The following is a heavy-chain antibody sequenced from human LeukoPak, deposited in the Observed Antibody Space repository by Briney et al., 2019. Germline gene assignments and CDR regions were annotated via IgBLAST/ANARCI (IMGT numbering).Heavy chain of an antibody. CDR3: AIRVRGGARGAFDY. D-gene: IGHD3-10*01. J-gene: IGHJ4*02. V-gene: IGHV3-74*01. CDR1: GFTFSSYW. CDR2: INTDGSST. Sequence: PGGSLRLSCAASGFTFSSYWMHWVRQAPGKGLVWVSRINTDGSSTSYADSVKGRFTISRDNAKNTLFLQMNSLRAEDTAVYYCAIRVRGGARGAFDYWGQGTLVTVSS.